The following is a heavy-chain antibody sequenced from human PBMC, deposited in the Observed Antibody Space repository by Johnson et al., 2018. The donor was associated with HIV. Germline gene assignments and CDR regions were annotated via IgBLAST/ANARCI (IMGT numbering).Heavy chain of an antibody. CDR3: ARTSGYYNVNAFDI. D-gene: IGHD3-3*01. CDR2: ISYDGPNK. J-gene: IGHJ3*02. Sequence: VQLVESGGGVVQPGRSLRLSCAASGFTFSSYAMHWVRQAPGKGLEWVAVISYDGPNKYSADSVRGRFTISRDNAKNSLYLQMNSLRAEDTAVYYCARTSGYYNVNAFDIWGQGTMVTVS. CDR1: GFTFSSYA. V-gene: IGHV3-30-3*01.